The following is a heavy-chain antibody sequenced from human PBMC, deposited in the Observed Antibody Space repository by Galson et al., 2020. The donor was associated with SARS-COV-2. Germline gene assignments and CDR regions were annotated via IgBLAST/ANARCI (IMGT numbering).Heavy chain of an antibody. CDR3: ARQDEDEEDDYSGARRVKGFDP. Sequence: ASETLSLTCTVSGGSITNYFWTWIRQPPGRGLEWIGSIYSSGSTNYNPSTNYNPSLKARVTISADASKNQFSLKFTSVTAADTAMYYCARQDEDEEDDYSGARRVKGFDPWGQGTLVTVSS. CDR2: IYSSGST. V-gene: IGHV4-59*08. D-gene: IGHD2-15*01. CDR1: GGSITNYF. J-gene: IGHJ5*02.